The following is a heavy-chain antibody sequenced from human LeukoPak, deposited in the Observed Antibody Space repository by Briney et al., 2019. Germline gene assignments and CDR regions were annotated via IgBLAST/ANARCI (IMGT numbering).Heavy chain of an antibody. CDR3: AREKCSGGSGYDY. J-gene: IGHJ4*02. Sequence: GGSLRLSCAASGFTFSSYSMNWVRQAPGKGQEWVSSISSNSSYIYYADSVKGRFNISRENAKNSLYLQMNSRRAEETAVYYGAREKCSGGSGYDYWGQGTLVTVSS. D-gene: IGHD2-15*01. V-gene: IGHV3-21*01. CDR1: GFTFSSYS. CDR2: ISSNSSYI.